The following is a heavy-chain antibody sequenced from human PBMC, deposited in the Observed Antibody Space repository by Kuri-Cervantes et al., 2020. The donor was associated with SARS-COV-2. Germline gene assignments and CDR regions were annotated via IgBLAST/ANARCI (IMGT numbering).Heavy chain of an antibody. J-gene: IGHJ4*02. Sequence: SETLSLTCTVSGGSTSSSSYYWGWIRQPPGKGLEWIGSIYYSGSTYYNPSLKSRVTISVDTSKNQFSLKLSSVTAADTAVYYCATISASYSSGWYALYWGRGTLVTVSS. V-gene: IGHV4-39*07. CDR3: ATISASYSSGWYALY. CDR1: GGSTSSSSYY. CDR2: IYYSGST. D-gene: IGHD6-19*01.